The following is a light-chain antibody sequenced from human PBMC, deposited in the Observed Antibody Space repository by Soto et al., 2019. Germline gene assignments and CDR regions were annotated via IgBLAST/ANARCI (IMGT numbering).Light chain of an antibody. V-gene: IGLV1-40*01. CDR2: GNN. CDR1: SSNLGAGYA. CDR3: QSYDSSLSAWV. Sequence: QLVLTQPPSVSGAPGQRVTVSCTGSSSNLGAGYAVHWYQHHPGTAPKLLLFGNNNRPSGVPDRFSGSKSGASASLAIGGLQAEDDAVYYCQSYDSSLSAWVFGGGTKLTVL. J-gene: IGLJ3*02.